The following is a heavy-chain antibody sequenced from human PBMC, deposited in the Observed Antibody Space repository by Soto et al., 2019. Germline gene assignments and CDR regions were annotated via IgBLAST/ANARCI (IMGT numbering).Heavy chain of an antibody. CDR1: GFTFSNAW. V-gene: IGHV3-15*01. Sequence: GGSLRLSCAASGFTFSNAWMSWVRQAPGKGLEWVGRIKSKTDGGTTDYAAPVKGRFTISRDDSKNTLYLQMNSLKTEDTAVYYCTTDRGTTVTHLGPNYYYYYMDVWGKGTTVTVSS. J-gene: IGHJ6*03. CDR2: IKSKTDGGTT. CDR3: TTDRGTTVTHLGPNYYYYYMDV. D-gene: IGHD4-4*01.